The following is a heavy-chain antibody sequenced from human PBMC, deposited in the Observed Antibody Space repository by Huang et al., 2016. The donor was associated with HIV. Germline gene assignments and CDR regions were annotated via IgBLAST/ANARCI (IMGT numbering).Heavy chain of an antibody. V-gene: IGHV4-39*01. D-gene: IGHD3-10*01. Sequence: QLQLQESGPGLVRPSETLSLICTVSGGSIPDSHYYWGWIRQPPGKGLEWIGSIYYSGDTDYNPSLKSRVTMSVDTSKNRFSLDIRSVAVTDTAIYYCARHFGSWSGYFDSWGQGTLVPVSS. CDR3: ARHFGSWSGYFDS. CDR2: IYYSGDT. CDR1: GGSIPDSHYY. J-gene: IGHJ4*02.